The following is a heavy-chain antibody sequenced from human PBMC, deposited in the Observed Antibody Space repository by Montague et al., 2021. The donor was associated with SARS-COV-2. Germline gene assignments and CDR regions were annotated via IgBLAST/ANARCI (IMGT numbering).Heavy chain of an antibody. D-gene: IGHD3-10*01. CDR1: GFTFDEYA. J-gene: IGHJ4*02. CDR3: AKDTDYFGSGSYTWDN. V-gene: IGHV3-9*01. Sequence: SLRLSCAASGFTFDEYAMHWVRQAPGKGLEWVSGISWNSGSIGYADSVKGRFTISRDNAKSSLYLQMDSLRPEDTALYYCAKDTDYFGSGSYTWDNWGQGTLVTVSS. CDR2: ISWNSGSI.